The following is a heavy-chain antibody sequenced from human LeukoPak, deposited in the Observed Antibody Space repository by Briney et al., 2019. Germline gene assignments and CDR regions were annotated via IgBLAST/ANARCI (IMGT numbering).Heavy chain of an antibody. Sequence: GGSLRLSCAASGFTFSSYWMSWVRQAPGKGLEWVANIKQDGSEKYYVDSVKGRVTISRDNAKNSLYLQMNSLRAEDTAVHFCAREGYCSKTTCFREAFDIWGQGTMVTVSS. D-gene: IGHD2-2*01. CDR3: AREGYCSKTTCFREAFDI. CDR2: IKQDGSEK. V-gene: IGHV3-7*03. J-gene: IGHJ3*02. CDR1: GFTFSSYW.